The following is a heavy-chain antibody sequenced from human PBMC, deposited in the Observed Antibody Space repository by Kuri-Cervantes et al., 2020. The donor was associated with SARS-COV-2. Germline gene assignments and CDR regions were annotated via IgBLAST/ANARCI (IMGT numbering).Heavy chain of an antibody. CDR2: IYPGDSDT. CDR1: GYSFTTSW. Sequence: GSLRLSCNSSGYSFTTSWIGWVRQMPGKGLEWMGNIYPGDSDTSYSPSFQGQVTISANKSISTAYLQWSSLKASDTAMYSCARRDFGSVSYYLDYWGQGTLVTVSS. D-gene: IGHD3-10*01. V-gene: IGHV5-51*01. CDR3: ARRDFGSVSYYLDY. J-gene: IGHJ4*02.